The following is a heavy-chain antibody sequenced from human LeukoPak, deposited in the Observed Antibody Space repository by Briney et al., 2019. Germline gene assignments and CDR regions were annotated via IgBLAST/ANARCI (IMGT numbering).Heavy chain of an antibody. V-gene: IGHV3-21*01. Sequence: GGSLRLSCAASGFTFSSYSMNWVRQAPGKGLEWVSSISSSSSYIYYADSVEGRFTISRDNAKNSLYLQMNSLRAEDTAVYYCARVQRGSQLPDYWGQGTLVTVSS. CDR2: ISSSSSYI. D-gene: IGHD3-10*01. CDR3: ARVQRGSQLPDY. CDR1: GFTFSSYS. J-gene: IGHJ4*02.